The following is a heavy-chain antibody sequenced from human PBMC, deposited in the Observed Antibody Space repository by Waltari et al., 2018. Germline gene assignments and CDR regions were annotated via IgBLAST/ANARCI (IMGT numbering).Heavy chain of an antibody. D-gene: IGHD6-6*01. J-gene: IGHJ4*02. V-gene: IGHV3-21*01. CDR3: ARVLELVRNVQFDY. Sequence: EVQLVESGGGLVKPGGSLRLSCAASGFTFSSYSMNWVRQAPGKGMEWGPSSSSRRRYRDYAESGKGRFTISRDNAKNSLYLQMNSLRAEDTAVYYCARVLELVRNVQFDYWGQGTLVTVSS. CDR1: GFTFSSYS. CDR2: SSSRRRYR.